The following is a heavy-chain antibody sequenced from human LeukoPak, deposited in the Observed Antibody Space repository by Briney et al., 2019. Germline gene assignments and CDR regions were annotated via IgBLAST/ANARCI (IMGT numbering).Heavy chain of an antibody. J-gene: IGHJ4*02. V-gene: IGHV3-30-3*01. CDR3: ARDLASLPVRGALDY. CDR1: GFTFSSYA. CDR2: ISYDGSNK. Sequence: GGSLRLSCAASGFTFSSYAMHWVRQAPGKGLEWVAVISYDGSNKYYADSVKGRFTISRDNSKNTLYLQMNSLRAEDTAVYYCARDLASLPVRGALDYWGQGTLVTVSS. D-gene: IGHD3-10*01.